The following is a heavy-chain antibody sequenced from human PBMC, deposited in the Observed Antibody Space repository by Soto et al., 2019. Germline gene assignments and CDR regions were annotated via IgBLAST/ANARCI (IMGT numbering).Heavy chain of an antibody. J-gene: IGHJ5*02. CDR1: GFSVSSNY. CDR2: HYSGGST. Sequence: GGSLRLSCAISGFSVSSNYLSWVRQAPGKGLEWVSVHYSGGSTYYADSVQGRFTISRDKSNNTLYLQMRRVRAEDTAVYFCARHRHPRGTVGATSPLDPWGQGTQGTVSS. D-gene: IGHD1-26*01. CDR3: ARHRHPRGTVGATSPLDP. V-gene: IGHV3-53*01.